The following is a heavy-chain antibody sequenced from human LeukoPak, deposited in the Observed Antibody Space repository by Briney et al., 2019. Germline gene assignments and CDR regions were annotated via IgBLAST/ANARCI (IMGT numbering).Heavy chain of an antibody. CDR2: ISSSSSTI. CDR1: GLTFSSYS. V-gene: IGHV3-48*01. J-gene: IGHJ5*02. Sequence: PGGSLRLSCAASGLTFSSYSMNWVRQAPGKGLEWVSYISSSSSTIYYADSVKGRFTISRDNAKTSLYLQMISLRAEDTAVYYCAREHCSSTSCPKLNWFDPWGQGTLVTVSS. CDR3: AREHCSSTSCPKLNWFDP. D-gene: IGHD2-2*01.